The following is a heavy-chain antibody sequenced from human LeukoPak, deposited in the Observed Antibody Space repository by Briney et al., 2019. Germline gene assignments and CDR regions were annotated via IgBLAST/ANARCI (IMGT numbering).Heavy chain of an antibody. CDR3: ARPVFGMTGTTNSWFDP. J-gene: IGHJ5*02. D-gene: IGHD1-7*01. CDR2: MNPNSSNT. CDR1: GYTFTSYD. Sequence: ASVKISCKASGYTFTSYDINWVRQATGQGLEWMGWMNPNSSNTGYAQKFQGRVTMTRNTSISTAYMELSSLRSEDTAVYYCARPVFGMTGTTNSWFDPWGQGTLVTVSS. V-gene: IGHV1-8*01.